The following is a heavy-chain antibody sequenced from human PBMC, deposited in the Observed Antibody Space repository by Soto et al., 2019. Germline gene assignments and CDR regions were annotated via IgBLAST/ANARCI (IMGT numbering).Heavy chain of an antibody. Sequence: QVQLVQSGAEVKKPGASVRISCTAPTDYIFLAYGFDWVRQAPGQGLEWMGWISPKFGRTNYARTLQDRFTMTTDVSTKTVSMELRDLRSDDTAVYYCARDDCNGGSCDGGHYLDLWGRGTPISVSS. CDR2: ISPKFGRT. J-gene: IGHJ2*01. V-gene: IGHV1-18*01. CDR1: DYIFLAYG. D-gene: IGHD2-15*01. CDR3: ARDDCNGGSCDGGHYLDL.